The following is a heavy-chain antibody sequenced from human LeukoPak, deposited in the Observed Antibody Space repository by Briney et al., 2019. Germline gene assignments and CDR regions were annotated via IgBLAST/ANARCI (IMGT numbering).Heavy chain of an antibody. CDR1: GFIFSTYW. CDR2: IKQDGSEK. D-gene: IGHD6-19*01. V-gene: IGHV3-7*03. Sequence: GGSLRLSCAASGFIFSTYWMSWVRQAPGKGLEWVANIKQDGSEKLYADSVKGRFTISRDNAKNSLYLQMNSLRVEDTAFYYCAKDNRRHYTSGPNPDSLHWGQGALVTASS. J-gene: IGHJ4*02. CDR3: AKDNRRHYTSGPNPDSLH.